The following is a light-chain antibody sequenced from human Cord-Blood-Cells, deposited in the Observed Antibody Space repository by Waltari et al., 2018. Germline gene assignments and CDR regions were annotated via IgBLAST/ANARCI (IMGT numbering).Light chain of an antibody. CDR2: AAS. CDR3: QQSYSTPPT. V-gene: IGKV1-39*01. J-gene: IGKJ2*01. CDR1: QSISSY. Sequence: DIQMTQSPSSLSASVGDRVTITCRASQSISSYLNWYQQKPGKAPKLLIYAASSLQSGVPERFSGSGSGTDFTLTISRLQPEDFATYYCQQSYSTPPTFGQGTKLEIK.